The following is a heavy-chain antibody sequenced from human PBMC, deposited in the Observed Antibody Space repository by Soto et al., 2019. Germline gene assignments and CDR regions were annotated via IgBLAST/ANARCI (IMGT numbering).Heavy chain of an antibody. CDR3: ARHLSGSYDFWSGYYDY. CDR1: GGSISSSSYY. V-gene: IGHV4-39*01. Sequence: SETLSLTCTVSGGSISSSSYYWGWIRQPPGKGLEWIGSIYYSGSTYYNPSLKSRVTISVDTSKNQFSLKLRSVTAADTAVYYCARHLSGSYDFWSGYYDYWGQGTLVTVSS. CDR2: IYYSGST. D-gene: IGHD3-3*01. J-gene: IGHJ4*02.